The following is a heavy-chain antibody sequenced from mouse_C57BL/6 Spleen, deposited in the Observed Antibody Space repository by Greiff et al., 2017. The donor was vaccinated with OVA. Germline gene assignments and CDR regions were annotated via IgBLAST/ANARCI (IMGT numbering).Heavy chain of an antibody. CDR1: GFNIKDYY. CDR3: ARSGLRRYYAMDY. CDR2: IDPEDGVT. J-gene: IGHJ4*01. V-gene: IGHV14-2*01. D-gene: IGHD2-4*01. Sequence: EVQLQQSGAELVKPGASVKLSCTASGFNIKDYYMHWVKQRTEQGLEWIGRIDPEDGVTKYAPKFQGKATITTDTSSNTAYLQLSSLTVEDTAVDYCARSGLRRYYAMDYWGQGTSVTVSA.